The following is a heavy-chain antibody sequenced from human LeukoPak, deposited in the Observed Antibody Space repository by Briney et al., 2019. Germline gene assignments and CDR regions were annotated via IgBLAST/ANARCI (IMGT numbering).Heavy chain of an antibody. J-gene: IGHJ3*02. D-gene: IGHD3-10*01. CDR3: AGDPPGTPVGFDI. Sequence: SVKVSCKTSASTFSRYAISWVRQAPGQGLEWMGRITPMSATPSQTQWIQGRVTITADVPTNTVYLDLSSLRSEDTALYFCAGDPPGTPVGFDIWGQGTMVTVSS. V-gene: IGHV1-69*13. CDR2: ITPMSATP. CDR1: ASTFSRYA.